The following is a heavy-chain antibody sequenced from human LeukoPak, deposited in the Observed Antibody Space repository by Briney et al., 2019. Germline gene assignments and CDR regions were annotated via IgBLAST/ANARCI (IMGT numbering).Heavy chain of an antibody. CDR2: ISSSSSYI. V-gene: IGHV3-21*04. J-gene: IGHJ4*02. D-gene: IGHD1-26*01. CDR1: GFTFSSYS. Sequence: PGGSLRLSCAASGFTFSSYSMNWVRQAPGKGLEWVSSISSSSSYIYYADSVKGRFTISRDNAKNSLYLQMNSLRAGDTAVYYCAKAGSIRFDYWGQGTLVTVSS. CDR3: AKAGSIRFDY.